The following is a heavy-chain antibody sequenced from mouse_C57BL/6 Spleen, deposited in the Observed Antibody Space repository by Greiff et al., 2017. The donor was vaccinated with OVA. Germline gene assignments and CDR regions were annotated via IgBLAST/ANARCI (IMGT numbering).Heavy chain of an antibody. V-gene: IGHV2-5*01. Sequence: VMLVESGPGLVQPSQSLSITCTVSGFSLTSYGVHWVRQSPGKGLEWLGVIWRGGSTDYNAAFMSRLSITKDNSKSQVFFKMNSLQADDTAIYYCAKNRYSNHWYFDVWGTGTTVTVSS. CDR3: AKNRYSNHWYFDV. J-gene: IGHJ1*03. CDR1: GFSLTSYG. CDR2: IWRGGST. D-gene: IGHD2-5*01.